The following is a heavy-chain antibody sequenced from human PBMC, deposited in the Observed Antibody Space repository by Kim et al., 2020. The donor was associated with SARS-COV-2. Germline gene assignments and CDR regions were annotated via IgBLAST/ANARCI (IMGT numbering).Heavy chain of an antibody. Sequence: GGSLRLSCAASGFSFGTYWMTWVRQAPGKGLEWVGNIKRDGSEKNYVDSVKGRFTISRDNAKNSLYLQMDSLRAEDTAVYYCAALDYGMDFWGQGTTVTV. CDR2: IKRDGSEK. CDR1: GFSFGTYW. J-gene: IGHJ6*02. D-gene: IGHD3-10*01. V-gene: IGHV3-7*03. CDR3: AALDYGMDF.